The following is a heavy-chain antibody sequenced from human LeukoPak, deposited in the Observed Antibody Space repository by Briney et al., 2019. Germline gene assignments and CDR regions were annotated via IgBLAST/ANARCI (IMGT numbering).Heavy chain of an antibody. V-gene: IGHV3-23*01. CDR1: GFTFSSYA. CDR2: ISGSGGST. Sequence: GGSLRLSCAASGFTFSSYAMSWVRQAPGKGLEWVSAISGSGGSTYYADSVKGRFTISRDNSKNTLYLQMNSLRAEDTAVYYCAKVLARVGATTRTPFDYWGQGTLVTVSS. CDR3: AKVLARVGATTRTPFDY. D-gene: IGHD1-26*01. J-gene: IGHJ4*02.